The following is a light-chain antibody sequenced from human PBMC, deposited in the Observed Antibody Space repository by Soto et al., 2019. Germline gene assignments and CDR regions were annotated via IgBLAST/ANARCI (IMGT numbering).Light chain of an antibody. CDR1: SGHSGSKT. Sequence: SVLTQPPASSGTPGQRVTISCSGGSGHSGSKTLSLHLQLPGTAARVFISTANARPSGLPDRFSGSKAGTTAPLAINGPQSGDEAEYYCGAWDESMNGDVFGTSTNVTV. CDR2: TAN. V-gene: IGLV1-44*01. CDR3: GAWDESMNGDV. J-gene: IGLJ1*01.